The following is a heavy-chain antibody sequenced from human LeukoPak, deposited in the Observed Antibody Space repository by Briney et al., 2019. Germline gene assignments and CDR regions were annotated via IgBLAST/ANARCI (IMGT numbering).Heavy chain of an antibody. D-gene: IGHD2-8*01. CDR1: GGTFSSYA. CDR3: ARDGGYCTNGVCYTGYYYMDV. Sequence: SVTVSCKSSGGTFSSYAISWVRQAPGQGLEWMGGIIPIFGTANYAQKFQGRVTITADESTSTAYMELSSLRSEDTAVYYCARDGGYCTNGVCYTGYYYMDVWGKGTTVTVSS. J-gene: IGHJ6*03. V-gene: IGHV1-69*13. CDR2: IIPIFGTA.